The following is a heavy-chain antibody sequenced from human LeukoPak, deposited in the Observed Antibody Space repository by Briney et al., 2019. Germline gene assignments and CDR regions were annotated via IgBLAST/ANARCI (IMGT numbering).Heavy chain of an antibody. CDR2: IYPGDSDT. CDR1: GYSFTSYW. J-gene: IGHJ3*02. D-gene: IGHD1-26*01. CDR3: ARRLWEPYDAFDI. Sequence: GESLKISCKGSGYSFTSYWIGWVRQMPGKGLEWMGTIYPGDSDTRYSPSFQGQVTISADKSISTAYLQWSSLKASDTAMYYCARRLWEPYDAFDIWGQGTMVTVSS. V-gene: IGHV5-51*01.